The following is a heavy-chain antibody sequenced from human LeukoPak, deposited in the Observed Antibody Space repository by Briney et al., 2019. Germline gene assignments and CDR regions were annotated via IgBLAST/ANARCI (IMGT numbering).Heavy chain of an antibody. D-gene: IGHD2-21*01. CDR2: IRYDGSNK. CDR3: APRVVVIAAPFDY. CDR1: GFPFSTYG. Sequence: PGGSLRLSCAASGFPFSTYGMHWVRQAPGKGLEWVAFIRYDGSNKSYSDSVKGRFTISRDNSKNTLYLQMNSLRVDDTAVHYCAPRVVVIAAPFDYWGQGTLVTVSS. J-gene: IGHJ4*02. V-gene: IGHV3-30*02.